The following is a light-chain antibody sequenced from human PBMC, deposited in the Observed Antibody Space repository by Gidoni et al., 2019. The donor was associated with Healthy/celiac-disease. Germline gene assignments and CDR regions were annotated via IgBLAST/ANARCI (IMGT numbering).Light chain of an antibody. V-gene: IGKV3-11*01. CDR3: QQRSNWPRYCT. J-gene: IGKJ3*01. CDR1: QSVSSY. CDR2: DAS. Sequence: EIVLTQSQATLSLSPGERATLSCRASQSVSSYLAWYQQKPGQAPRLLIYDASNRATGIPARFSGSGSGTDFTLTISSLEPEDFAVYYCQQRSNWPRYCTFGPGTKVDIK.